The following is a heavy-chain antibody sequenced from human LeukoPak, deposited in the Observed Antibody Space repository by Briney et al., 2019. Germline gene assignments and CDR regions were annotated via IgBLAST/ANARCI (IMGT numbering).Heavy chain of an antibody. V-gene: IGHV4-59*01. D-gene: IGHD6-13*01. J-gene: IGHJ4*02. CDR1: GGSISSYY. CDR2: IYYSGST. Sequence: SETLSLTCTVSGGSISSYYWSWIRQPPGKGLEWIGYIYYSGSTIYNPSLKSRVTISVDTSKNQFSLKLSSVTAADTAVHYCARVEAAGIDYWGQGTLVTVSS. CDR3: ARVEAAGIDY.